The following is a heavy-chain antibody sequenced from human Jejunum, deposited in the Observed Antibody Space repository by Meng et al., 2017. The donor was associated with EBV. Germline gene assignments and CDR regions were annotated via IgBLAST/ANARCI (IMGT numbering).Heavy chain of an antibody. Sequence: QLTEAGPALLKPSENLSLPGTVSGGSVNSGNVYWSWIRQPPGKGLEWIGYIYYSGSNNYIPALKSRVTISLDTSKNQFSLKLSSVTAADTAVYYCAGLRYSGYDRAFDYWGQGALVTVSS. CDR1: GGSVNSGNVY. D-gene: IGHD5-12*01. CDR3: AGLRYSGYDRAFDY. CDR2: IYYSGSN. J-gene: IGHJ4*02. V-gene: IGHV4-61*01.